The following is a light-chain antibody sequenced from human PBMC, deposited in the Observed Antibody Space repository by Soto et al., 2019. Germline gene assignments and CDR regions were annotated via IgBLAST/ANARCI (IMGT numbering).Light chain of an antibody. CDR2: GAS. V-gene: IGKV3-15*01. J-gene: IGKJ2*01. CDR1: QSVSSN. Sequence: EIVMTQSPATLSVSPGERATLSCRASQSVSSNLAWYQQKPGQAPRLLIYGASTRATGIPARFSGSGSGTEFTLTISSLQYEDFAVYYCQQYNNWAPEYTFGQGTKLEIK. CDR3: QQYNNWAPEYT.